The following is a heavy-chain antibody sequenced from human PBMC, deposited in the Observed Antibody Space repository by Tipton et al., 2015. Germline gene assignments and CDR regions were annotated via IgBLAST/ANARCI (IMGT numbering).Heavy chain of an antibody. CDR3: ARPSVTTNYYGMDV. D-gene: IGHD4-17*01. CDR2: ISKDGSDK. Sequence: SLRLSCAVSGFTFTTYGMHWVRQAPGKGLEWVARISKDGSDKDYADFVKGRFTISRDNSKNMVFLQMDSLRAEDRAVYYCARPSVTTNYYGMDVWGQGTTVTVSS. V-gene: IGHV3-33*01. CDR1: GFTFTTYG. J-gene: IGHJ6*02.